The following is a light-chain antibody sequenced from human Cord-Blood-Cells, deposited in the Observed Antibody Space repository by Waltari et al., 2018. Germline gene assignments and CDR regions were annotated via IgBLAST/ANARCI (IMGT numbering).Light chain of an antibody. J-gene: IGKJ1*01. Sequence: EIVLTQSPGTLSLSLGQRATLSCRASQRVSSSYLAWYQQKPVQAPRLLIYGASSRATGIPDRFSGSGSGTDFTLTISRLEPEDFAVYYCQQYGSSPWTFGQGTKVEIK. CDR3: QQYGSSPWT. CDR1: QRVSSSY. V-gene: IGKV3-20*01. CDR2: GAS.